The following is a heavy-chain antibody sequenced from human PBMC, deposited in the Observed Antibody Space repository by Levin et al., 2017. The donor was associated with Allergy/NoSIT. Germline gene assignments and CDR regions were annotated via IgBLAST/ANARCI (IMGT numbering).Heavy chain of an antibody. V-gene: IGHV3-74*01. CDR1: GFIFSRYW. D-gene: IGHD5-12*01. CDR2: INGDGSST. J-gene: IGHJ4*02. CDR3: VRDWGGYNFDS. Sequence: GGSLRLSCAASGFIFSRYWMHWVRQAPGKGLVWVSRINGDGSSTSYADSVKGRFTISRDNAKNTMYVQMSSLRCEDTALYYCVRDWGGYNFDSWGQGILVTVSS.